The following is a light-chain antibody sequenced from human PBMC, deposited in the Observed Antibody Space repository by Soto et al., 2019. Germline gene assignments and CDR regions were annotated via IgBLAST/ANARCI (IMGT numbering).Light chain of an antibody. CDR3: HQYHSPPQS. Sequence: EIVLMQSAGTLSLSPGERATLSCRASQTMTRAYIAWYQQKPGQAPRLLIYAASYRATGISDKFSGSGSGTDFSLTISRLEPEDSAVYYCHQYHSPPQSFGQGTKVEIK. J-gene: IGKJ2*01. V-gene: IGKV3-20*01. CDR2: AAS. CDR1: QTMTRAY.